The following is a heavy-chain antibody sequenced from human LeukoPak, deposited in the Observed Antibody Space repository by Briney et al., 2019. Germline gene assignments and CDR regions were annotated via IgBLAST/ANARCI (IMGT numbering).Heavy chain of an antibody. CDR3: TRRVAYYYGMDV. J-gene: IGHJ6*02. Sequence: SGGSLKLSCAASGCTFSGSAMHWVRQASGKGLEWVGRIRSKANSYATAYAASVKGRFTIPRDDSKNTAYLQMNSLKTEDTAVYYCTRRVAYYYGMDVWGQGTTVTVSS. V-gene: IGHV3-73*01. CDR2: IRSKANSYAT. D-gene: IGHD2-15*01. CDR1: GCTFSGSA.